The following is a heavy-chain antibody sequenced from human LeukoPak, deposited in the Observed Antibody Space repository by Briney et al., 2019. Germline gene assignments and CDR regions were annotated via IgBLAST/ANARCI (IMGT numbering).Heavy chain of an antibody. CDR1: GFTFSSSG. CDR2: IWYDGSNK. V-gene: IGHV3-33*08. CDR3: ARPQKGSGSNRPDYLDY. J-gene: IGHJ4*02. Sequence: GGSLKLSCAASGFTFSSSGMHWVRQGPGKGLEWVAVIWYDGSNKYYADSVKGRFTISRDNYKNTLYLQMNSLRAEDTAVYYCARPQKGSGSNRPDYLDYWGQGTLVTVSS. D-gene: IGHD3-10*01.